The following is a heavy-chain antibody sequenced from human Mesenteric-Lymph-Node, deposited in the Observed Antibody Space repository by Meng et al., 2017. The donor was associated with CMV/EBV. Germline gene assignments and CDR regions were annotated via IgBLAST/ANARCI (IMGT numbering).Heavy chain of an antibody. V-gene: IGHV3-48*04. D-gene: IGHD2-2*02. CDR1: GFTFSSNS. CDR2: MDNSGRTT. CDR3: AKTLGYCSSTSCYTREIDY. Sequence: GGSLRLSCATSGFTFSSNSMSWVRQAPGRGLEWVSYMDNSGRTTYYADSVKGRFTISRDNAKNSLYLQMNSLRAEDTAVYYCAKTLGYCSSTSCYTREIDYWGQGTLVTVSS. J-gene: IGHJ4*02.